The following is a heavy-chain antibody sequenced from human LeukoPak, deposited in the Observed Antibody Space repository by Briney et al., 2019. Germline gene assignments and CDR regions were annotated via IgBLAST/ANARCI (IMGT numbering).Heavy chain of an antibody. D-gene: IGHD3-10*01. J-gene: IGHJ5*02. CDR1: GGSISSYY. V-gene: IGHV4-59*01. CDR3: AARMVRGVTPVNWFDP. CDR2: IYYSGST. Sequence: TSETLSLTCTVSGGSISSYYWSWIRQPPGKGLEWIGYIYYSGSTNYNPSLKSRVTISVDTSKNQFSLKLSSVTAADTAVYYCAARMVRGVTPVNWFDPWGQGTLVTVSS.